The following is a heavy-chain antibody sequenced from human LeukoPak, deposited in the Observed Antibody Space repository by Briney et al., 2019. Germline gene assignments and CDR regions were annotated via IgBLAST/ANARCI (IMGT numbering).Heavy chain of an antibody. Sequence: GGSLRLSCAASGFTFSSYGMHWVRQAPGKGLEWVAVIWYDGSNKYYAGSVKGRFTISRDNSKNTLYLQMNSLRAEDTAVYYCARDDCTGSSCYLDYWGQGTLVTVSS. V-gene: IGHV3-33*01. CDR3: ARDDCTGSSCYLDY. CDR2: IWYDGSNK. J-gene: IGHJ4*02. CDR1: GFTFSSYG. D-gene: IGHD2-15*01.